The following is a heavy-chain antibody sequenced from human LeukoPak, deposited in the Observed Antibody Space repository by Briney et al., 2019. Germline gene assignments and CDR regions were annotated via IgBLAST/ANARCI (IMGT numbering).Heavy chain of an antibody. J-gene: IGHJ4*02. CDR3: ARPPQQLVREGYFDY. D-gene: IGHD6-13*01. V-gene: IGHV4-38-2*02. Sequence: SETLSLTCTVSNYSISSGYYWGWIRQPPGQGLEWIGIIYHSGNTYYNPSFKSRVTISVDTSKNQFSLKLSSVTAADTAVYYCARPPQQLVREGYFDYWGQGTLVTVSS. CDR1: NYSISSGYY. CDR2: IYHSGNT.